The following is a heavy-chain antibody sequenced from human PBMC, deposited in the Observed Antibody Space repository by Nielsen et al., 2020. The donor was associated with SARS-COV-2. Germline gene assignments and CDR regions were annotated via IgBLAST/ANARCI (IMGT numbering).Heavy chain of an antibody. J-gene: IGHJ4*02. CDR1: GFSLSTSGVG. Sequence: SGPTLVKPTQTLTLTCTFSGFSLSTSGVGVGWIRQPPGKALEWLALIYWNDDKRYSPSLKSRLTITKDTSKNQVVLTMTNMDPVDTATYYCARIRCVGADGDYWGQGTLVTVSS. V-gene: IGHV2-5*01. CDR2: IYWNDDK. D-gene: IGHD1-26*01. CDR3: ARIRCVGADGDY.